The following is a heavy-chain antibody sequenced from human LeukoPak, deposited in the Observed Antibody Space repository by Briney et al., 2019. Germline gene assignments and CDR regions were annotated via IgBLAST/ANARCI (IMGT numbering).Heavy chain of an antibody. CDR1: GFTFSSYE. Sequence: GGSLRLSCAASGFTFSSYEMNWVRQAPGKGLEWVSSISSSSSYIYYADSVKGRFTISRDNAKNSLYLQMNSLRAEDTAVYYCARELMEMVYAIFDYWGQGTLVTVSS. D-gene: IGHD2-8*01. CDR2: ISSSSSYI. J-gene: IGHJ4*02. V-gene: IGHV3-21*01. CDR3: ARELMEMVYAIFDY.